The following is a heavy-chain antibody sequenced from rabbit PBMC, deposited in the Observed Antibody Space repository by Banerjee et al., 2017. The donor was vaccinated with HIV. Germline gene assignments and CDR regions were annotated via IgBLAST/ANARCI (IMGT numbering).Heavy chain of an antibody. CDR2: IAYSTGST. D-gene: IGHD1-1*01. V-gene: IGHV1S45*01. CDR3: ARRDSGTSSSYKL. Sequence: QEQLEESGGDLVKPEGSLTLTCTASGFSFSSNYWMCWVRQAPGKGLEWIGCIAYSTGSTDYASWAKGRFTISKTSSTTVTLQMTSLTAADTATYFCARRDSGTSSSYKLWGQGTLVTVS. CDR1: GFSFSSNYW. J-gene: IGHJ3*01.